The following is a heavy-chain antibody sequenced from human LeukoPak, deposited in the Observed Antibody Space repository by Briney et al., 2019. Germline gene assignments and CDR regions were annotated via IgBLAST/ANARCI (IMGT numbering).Heavy chain of an antibody. CDR1: GSTFSSYA. CDR3: ARDAHSLRYFDWLSTFDY. CDR2: ISYDGSNK. D-gene: IGHD3-9*01. V-gene: IGHV3-30-3*01. Sequence: PGRSLRLSCAASGSTFSSYAMHWVRQAPGKGLEWVAVISYDGSNKYYADSVKGRFTISRDNSKNTLYLQMNSLRAEDTAVYYCARDAHSLRYFDWLSTFDYWGQGTLVTVSS. J-gene: IGHJ4*02.